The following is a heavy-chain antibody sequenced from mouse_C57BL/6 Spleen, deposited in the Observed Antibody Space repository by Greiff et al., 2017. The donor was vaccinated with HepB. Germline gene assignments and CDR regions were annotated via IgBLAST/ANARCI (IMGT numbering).Heavy chain of an antibody. CDR1: GYTFTSYW. CDR2: IDPSDSYT. CDR3: ARSASRCGYDDY. J-gene: IGHJ2*01. Sequence: QVQLQQPGAELVRPGTSVKLSCKASGYTFTSYWMHWVKQRPGQGLDWIGVIDPSDSYTNYNQKFTGKATLTVDTSSSTAYMQLSSLTSEDSAVYYCARSASRCGYDDYWGQGTTLTVSS. V-gene: IGHV1-59*01. D-gene: IGHD2-2*01.